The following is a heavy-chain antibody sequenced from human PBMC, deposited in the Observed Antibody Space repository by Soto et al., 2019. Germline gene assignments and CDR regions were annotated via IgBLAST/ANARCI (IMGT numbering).Heavy chain of an antibody. CDR2: ISGSGGST. CDR3: AKDFDAVVTAKTTGFDY. J-gene: IGHJ4*02. CDR1: GFTFSSYA. D-gene: IGHD2-21*02. V-gene: IGHV3-23*01. Sequence: GGSLRLSCAASGFTFSSYAMSWVRQAPGKGLEWVSAISGSGGSTYYADSVKGRFTISRDNSKNTLYLQMNSLRAEDTAVYYCAKDFDAVVTAKTTGFDYWGQGTLVTVSS.